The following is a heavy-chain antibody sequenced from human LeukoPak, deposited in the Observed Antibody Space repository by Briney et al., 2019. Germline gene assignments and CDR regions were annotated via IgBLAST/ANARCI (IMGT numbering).Heavy chain of an antibody. CDR3: ARAHGYYYDSSGYSTTDY. D-gene: IGHD3-22*01. V-gene: IGHV3-48*01. Sequence: GGSLRLSCAASRFTFSSYSMNWVRQAPGKGLEWVSYISSSSSTKYYADSVKDRFTISRDNAKNSLYLQMNSLRAEDTAVYYCARAHGYYYDSSGYSTTDYWGQGTLVTVSS. CDR1: RFTFSSYS. CDR2: ISSSSSTK. J-gene: IGHJ4*02.